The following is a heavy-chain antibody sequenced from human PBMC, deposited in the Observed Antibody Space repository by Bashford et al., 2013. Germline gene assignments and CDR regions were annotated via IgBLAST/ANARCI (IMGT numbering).Heavy chain of an antibody. CDR3: ARDLRGYLDAFHI. V-gene: IGHV1-2*02. Sequence: SVKSPARLLDTPSATTIYYWVRQAPGQGLEWMGWINPNPNSGATKYAEMFQGRVTMTRDTSISTAYLELSRLTSDDTAVYYCARDLRGYLDAFHIWGQGTMVTVSS. CDR1: DTPSATT. CDR2: INPNPNSGAT. J-gene: IGHJ3*02. D-gene: IGHD3-22*01.